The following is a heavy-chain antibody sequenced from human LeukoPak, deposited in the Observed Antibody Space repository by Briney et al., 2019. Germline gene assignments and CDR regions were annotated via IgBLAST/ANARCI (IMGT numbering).Heavy chain of an antibody. CDR3: ARNLGGAATDFDY. V-gene: IGHV3-48*01. CDR2: ISSSSSTI. J-gene: IGHJ4*02. D-gene: IGHD6-25*01. Sequence: PGGSLRLSCAASGFTFSSYSMNWVRQAPGKGLEWVSYISSSSSTIYYADSVKGRFTISRDNAKNSLYLQMNSLRAEDTAVYYCARNLGGAATDFDYWGEGTLVTVSS. CDR1: GFTFSSYS.